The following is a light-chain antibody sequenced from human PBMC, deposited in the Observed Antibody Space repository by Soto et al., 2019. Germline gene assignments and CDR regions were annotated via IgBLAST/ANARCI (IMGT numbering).Light chain of an antibody. CDR2: EVS. J-gene: IGLJ2*01. V-gene: IGLV2-8*01. CDR3: SSYAGSNNLV. Sequence: QSVLTQPPSASGSPGQSVTISCTGTSSDVGGYNYVSCYQQHPGKAPKLMIYEVSKRPSGVPDRFFGSKSGNTASLTVSGLQAEDEADYYCSSYAGSNNLVFGGGTKLTVL. CDR1: SSDVGGYNY.